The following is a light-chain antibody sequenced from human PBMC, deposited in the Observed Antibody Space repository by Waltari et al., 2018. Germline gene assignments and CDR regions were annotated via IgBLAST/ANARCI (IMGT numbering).Light chain of an antibody. J-gene: IGKJ2*01. CDR1: QNINTW. CDR2: ETS. CDR3: QQYKTFYS. V-gene: IGKV1-5*03. Sequence: DIQMTQSPSTLSASVGDRVTITCRASQNINTWLAWYQQKPGKAPKLLIYETSTLEGGGPSRFSGSGSGTHFTLTISSLQPDDFGTYYCQQYKTFYSFGQGTKL.